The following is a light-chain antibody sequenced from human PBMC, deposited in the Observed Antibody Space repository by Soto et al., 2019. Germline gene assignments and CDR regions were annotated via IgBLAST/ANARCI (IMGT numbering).Light chain of an antibody. CDR3: SSFTSSITYV. J-gene: IGLJ7*01. CDR1: SSDVGGYNS. V-gene: IGLV2-14*01. CDR2: DVT. Sequence: QSVLTQPASVSGSPGQSITISCTGTSSDVGGYNSVSWYRLDPGKAPKLMIYDVTNRPSGVSNRFSGSKSGNTASLTISGLQAEDEADYYCSSFTSSITYVFGAGTQLTVL.